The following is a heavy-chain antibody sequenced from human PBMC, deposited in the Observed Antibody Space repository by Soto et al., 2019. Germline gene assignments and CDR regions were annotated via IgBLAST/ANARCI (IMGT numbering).Heavy chain of an antibody. D-gene: IGHD2-21*02. CDR2: INPAGGTT. CDR1: GYSFTSTY. J-gene: IGHJ4*02. CDR3: ALKVVTDCVN. Sequence: QVQLVQSGAEVKKPGASVRISCRASGYSFTSTYVPWVRQAPGQGPEWMGIINPAGGTTYYAQKSQGRLTITRDTSTATVFMGLNDLTSEDTAVYFCALKVVTDCVNWGQGTLLTVSS. V-gene: IGHV1-46*01.